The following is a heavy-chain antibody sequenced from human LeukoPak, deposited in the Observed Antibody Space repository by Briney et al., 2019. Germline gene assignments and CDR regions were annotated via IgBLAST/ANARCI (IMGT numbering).Heavy chain of an antibody. CDR3: TRPDYYRGAESYGGDY. V-gene: IGHV3-48*03. D-gene: IGHD3-10*01. J-gene: IGHJ4*02. Sequence: GGSLRLSCAASGFTFSSYEMNWVRQAPGKGLEWVSYISSSGSTIYYADSVKGRFTISRDSSKNTLYLQMNSMRAEDTAVYYCTRPDYYRGAESYGGDYWGQGTLVTVSS. CDR2: ISSSGSTI. CDR1: GFTFSSYE.